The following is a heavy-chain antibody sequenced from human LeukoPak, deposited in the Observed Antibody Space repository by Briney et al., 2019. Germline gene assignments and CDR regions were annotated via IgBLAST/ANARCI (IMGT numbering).Heavy chain of an antibody. CDR1: GFTFSSYT. CDR2: ISSRSGYI. D-gene: IGHD6-19*01. CDR3: ARQTSGRYSAYFDS. Sequence: GGSLRLSCAASGFTFSSYTMNWVRQAPGKGLEWVSSISSRSGYIYYADSVKGRFTISRDNAKNSLYLQMNSLRAEDTAVYYCARQTSGRYSAYFDSWGQGILVTVSS. V-gene: IGHV3-21*01. J-gene: IGHJ5*01.